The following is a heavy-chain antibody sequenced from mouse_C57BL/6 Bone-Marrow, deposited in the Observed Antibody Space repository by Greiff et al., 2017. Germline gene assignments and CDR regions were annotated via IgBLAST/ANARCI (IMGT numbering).Heavy chain of an antibody. CDR1: GYSITSGYY. V-gene: IGHV3-6*01. CDR3: ARRDYYGSSYWFAY. CDR2: ISYDGSN. Sequence: EVKLMESGPGLVKPSQSLSLTCSVTGYSITSGYYWNWIRQFPGNKLEWMGYISYDGSNNYNPSLKNRISITRDTSKNQFFLKLNSVTTEDTATYYCARRDYYGSSYWFAYWGQGTLVTVSA. J-gene: IGHJ3*01. D-gene: IGHD1-1*01.